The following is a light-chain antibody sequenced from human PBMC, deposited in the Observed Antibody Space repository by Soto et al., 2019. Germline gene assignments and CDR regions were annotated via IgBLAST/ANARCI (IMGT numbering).Light chain of an antibody. V-gene: IGKV3-20*01. J-gene: IGKJ1*01. CDR1: EGVSSSY. CDR2: GAS. CDR3: QQYGSSPPWT. Sequence: EIALTQSPGTLSLSPGERATLSCRASEGVSSSYLAWYQQKPGQAPRLLIFGASSRATGTPDRFSGSGSGTDFTLTISRLEPEDFAVYYCQQYGSSPPWTFGQGTKVDIK.